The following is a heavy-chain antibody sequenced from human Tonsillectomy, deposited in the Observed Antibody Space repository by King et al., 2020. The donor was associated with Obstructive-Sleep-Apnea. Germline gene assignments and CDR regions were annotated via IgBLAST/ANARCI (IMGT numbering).Heavy chain of an antibody. J-gene: IGHJ6*02. V-gene: IGHV3-9*01. Sequence: VQLVESGGGLVQPGRSLRLSCAASGFTFDDYAMHWVRQAPGKGLEWVSGITWNSGVIGYADSVKGRFTISRDNAKNSLYLQMNSLRAEDTALYYCAKDLRIGAAGSGYYYYGMDVWGRGTTVTVSS. D-gene: IGHD6-13*01. CDR3: AKDLRIGAAGSGYYYYGMDV. CDR2: ITWNSGVI. CDR1: GFTFDDYA.